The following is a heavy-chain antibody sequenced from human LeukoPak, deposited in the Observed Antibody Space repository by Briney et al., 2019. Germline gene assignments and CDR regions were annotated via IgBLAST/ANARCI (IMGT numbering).Heavy chain of an antibody. Sequence: GGSLRLSCAASGSTFSSYEMNWVRQAPGKGLEWVSYISSSGSTIYYADSVKGRFTISRDNAKNSLYLQMNSLRAEDTAVYYCARSGYGDYALSVAFDIWGQGTMVTVSS. CDR2: ISSSGSTI. V-gene: IGHV3-48*03. D-gene: IGHD4-17*01. CDR3: ARSGYGDYALSVAFDI. J-gene: IGHJ3*02. CDR1: GSTFSSYE.